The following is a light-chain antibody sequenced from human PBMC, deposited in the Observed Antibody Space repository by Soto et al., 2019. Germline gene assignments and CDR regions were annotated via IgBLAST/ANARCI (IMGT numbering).Light chain of an antibody. CDR1: QSINSRF. Sequence: EIVLTQSPGILSLSPGEGATLSCRASQSINSRFLAWYRQKPGQAPRRLIYGASTRATGIPDRFSGSGSGTDFTLTISRLEPEDLAVYYCQQYDSSPTFGGGTKVEIK. J-gene: IGKJ4*01. CDR2: GAS. CDR3: QQYDSSPT. V-gene: IGKV3-20*01.